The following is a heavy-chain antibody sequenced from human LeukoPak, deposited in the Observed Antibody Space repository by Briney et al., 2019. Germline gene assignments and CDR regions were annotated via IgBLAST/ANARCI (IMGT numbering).Heavy chain of an antibody. CDR1: GGSFSGYY. D-gene: IGHD3-22*01. CDR2: INHSGST. V-gene: IGHV4-34*01. CDR3: ARARYYYDSSGYYYNLFFDY. J-gene: IGHJ4*02. Sequence: SETLSLTCAVYGGSFSGYYWSWIRQPPGKGLEWIGEINHSGSTNYNPSLKSRVTISVDTSKNQFSLKLSSVTAADTAVYYCARARYYYDSSGYYYNLFFDYWGQGTLVTVSS.